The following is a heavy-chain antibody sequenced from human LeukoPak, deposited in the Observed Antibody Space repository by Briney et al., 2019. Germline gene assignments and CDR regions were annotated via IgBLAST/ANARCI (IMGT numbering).Heavy chain of an antibody. CDR2: ISGSGGST. CDR1: GFTFSSYA. V-gene: IGHV3-23*01. J-gene: IGHJ4*02. Sequence: PGASLRLSCAASGFTFSSYAMSWVRPAPGKGLEWVSAISGSGGSTYYADSVKGRFTISRDNSKNTLYLQMNSLRAEDTAVYYCAKDFEGIVVVVAATLTYWGQGTLVTVSS. D-gene: IGHD2-15*01. CDR3: AKDFEGIVVVVAATLTY.